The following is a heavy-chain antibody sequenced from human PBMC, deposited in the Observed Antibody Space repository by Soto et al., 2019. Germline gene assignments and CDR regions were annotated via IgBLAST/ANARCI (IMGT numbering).Heavy chain of an antibody. V-gene: IGHV4-34*01. Sequence: QVQLQQWGAGLLKPSETLSLTCAVYGGSFSGYSWSWIRQPPGKGLEWIGEINHSGSTNYNPSLKSRVTISVDTSKNQCSLKLSSVTAADTAVYYCARGTAAADYWGQGTLVTVSS. J-gene: IGHJ4*02. CDR3: ARGTAAADY. CDR2: INHSGST. D-gene: IGHD6-13*01. CDR1: GGSFSGYS.